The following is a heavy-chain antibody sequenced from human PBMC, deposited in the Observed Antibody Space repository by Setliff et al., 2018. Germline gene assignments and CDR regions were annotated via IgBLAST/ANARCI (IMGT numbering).Heavy chain of an antibody. V-gene: IGHV4-39*01. CDR1: GGSISSGSDY. CDR2: VYHSGGT. D-gene: IGHD3-10*01. CDR3: ARHVGTRSRGYNYYYYFMDV. J-gene: IGHJ6*03. Sequence: SETLSLTCTVSGGSISSGSDYWAWIRQPPGKGLEWLGTVYHSGGTYYNPSLKSRVTISVDTSKNQFSLKLTSVSAADTAVYYCARHVGTRSRGYNYYYYFMDVWGKGTTVTVSS.